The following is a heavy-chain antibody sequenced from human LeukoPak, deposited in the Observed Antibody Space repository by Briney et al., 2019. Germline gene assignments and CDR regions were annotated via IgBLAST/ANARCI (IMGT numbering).Heavy chain of an antibody. Sequence: GGSLRLSCAASGFTFSSYSMNWVRQAPGKGLEWVSHITASGTAMFYADSVKGRFTISRDNAKNSLYLQMNSLKDEDTAVYYCASSGSYRFDYWSQGTLVTVSS. CDR2: ITASGTAM. D-gene: IGHD1-26*01. CDR1: GFTFSSYS. CDR3: ASSGSYRFDY. J-gene: IGHJ4*02. V-gene: IGHV3-48*02.